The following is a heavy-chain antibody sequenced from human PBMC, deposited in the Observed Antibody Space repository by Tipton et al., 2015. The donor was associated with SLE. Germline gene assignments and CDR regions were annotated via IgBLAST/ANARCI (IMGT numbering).Heavy chain of an antibody. V-gene: IGHV1-18*01. J-gene: IGHJ1*01. Sequence: QVQLVQSGAEVKKPGASVKVSCKASGYTFTSYGISWVRQAPGQGLEWMGWISAYNGNPNYAQKLQGRVTMTTDTSTSTAYMELRSLRSADTAVYCGASTADIVVGPAAAAEYFQHWGPGTLVTVSS. CDR3: ASTADIVVGPAAAAEYFQH. D-gene: IGHD2-2*01. CDR2: ISAYNGNP. CDR1: GYTFTSYG.